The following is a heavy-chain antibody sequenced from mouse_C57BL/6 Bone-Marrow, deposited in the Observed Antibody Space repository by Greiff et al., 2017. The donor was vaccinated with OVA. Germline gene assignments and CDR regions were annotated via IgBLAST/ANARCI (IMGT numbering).Heavy chain of an antibody. CDR1: GYTFTSYW. V-gene: IGHV1-64*01. CDR2: IHPNSGST. CDR3: ARCDYGNDWYFDV. J-gene: IGHJ1*03. Sequence: VQLQQPGAELVKPGASVKLSCKASGYTFTSYWMHWVKQRPGQGLEWIGMIHPNSGSTNYNEKFKSKATLTVDKSSSTAYMQLSSLTSEDSAVYYCARCDYGNDWYFDVWGTGTTVTVSS. D-gene: IGHD2-1*01.